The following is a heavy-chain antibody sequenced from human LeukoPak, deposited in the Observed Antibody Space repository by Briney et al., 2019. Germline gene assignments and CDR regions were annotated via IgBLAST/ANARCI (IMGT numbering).Heavy chain of an antibody. CDR2: ISYDGSNK. V-gene: IGHV3-30*18. Sequence: PGRSLRLSCAASGFTFSNYAMHWVRQAPGKGLEWVAVISYDGSNKYYADSVKGRFTISRDNSKNTLYLQMNSLRAEDTAVYYCAKRGYSYSFDYWGQGTLVTVSS. CDR1: GFTFSNYA. CDR3: AKRGYSYSFDY. D-gene: IGHD5-18*01. J-gene: IGHJ4*02.